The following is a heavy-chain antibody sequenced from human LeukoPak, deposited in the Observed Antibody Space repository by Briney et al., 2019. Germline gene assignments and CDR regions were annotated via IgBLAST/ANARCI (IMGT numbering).Heavy chain of an antibody. CDR1: GYTFTGYY. Sequence: ASVKVSCKASGYTFTGYYMHWVRQAPGQGLEWLGCINPNSGGTNYAQKFQGRVTMTRDTSISTAYMELSRLRSDDTAVYYCARVSSSYSSSSGDDAFDIWGQGTMVTVSS. CDR2: INPNSGGT. D-gene: IGHD6-6*01. J-gene: IGHJ3*02. CDR3: ARVSSSYSSSSGDDAFDI. V-gene: IGHV1-2*02.